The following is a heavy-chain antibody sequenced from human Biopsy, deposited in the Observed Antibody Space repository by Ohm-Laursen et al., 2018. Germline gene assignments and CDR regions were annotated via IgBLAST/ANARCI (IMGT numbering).Heavy chain of an antibody. CDR3: ARPSGGVSTIGFDP. Sequence: ASVKVSCKASGYDFLDFRIHWVRQVPGQGLEWIGHINPHTGVTKYAQKFLDRITMTGDTSISTAYMDLSRLTSADTGIYYCARPSGGVSTIGFDPWGQGTLVIVSS. V-gene: IGHV1-2*05. CDR2: INPHTGVT. J-gene: IGHJ5*02. D-gene: IGHD5/OR15-5a*01. CDR1: GYDFLDFR.